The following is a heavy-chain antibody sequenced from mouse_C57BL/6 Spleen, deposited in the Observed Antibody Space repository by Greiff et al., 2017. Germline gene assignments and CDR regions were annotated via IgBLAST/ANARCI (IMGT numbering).Heavy chain of an antibody. CDR2: ISDGGSYT. CDR3: ARDRTLDY. J-gene: IGHJ2*01. Sequence: EVKLVESGGGLVKPGGSLKLSCAASGFTFSSYAMSWVRQTPEKRLEWVATISDGGSYTYYPDNVKGRFTITRDNAKNNLYLQMSHLKSEDTAMYYCARDRTLDYWGTGTTLTVSS. V-gene: IGHV5-4*01. CDR1: GFTFSSYA.